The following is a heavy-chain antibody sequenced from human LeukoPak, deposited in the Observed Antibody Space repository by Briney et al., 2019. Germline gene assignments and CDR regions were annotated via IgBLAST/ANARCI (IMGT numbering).Heavy chain of an antibody. V-gene: IGHV4-34*01. Sequence: SETLSLTCAVYGGSFSGYYWNWIRQPPGEGLEWIGEINHSGSTNYNPSLKSRVTISVDTSKNQFSLRLSSVTAADTAVYYCARHKTDTVAVEGWGQGTLVTVSS. CDR3: ARHKTDTVAVEG. CDR2: INHSGST. J-gene: IGHJ4*02. CDR1: GGSFSGYY. D-gene: IGHD5-12*01.